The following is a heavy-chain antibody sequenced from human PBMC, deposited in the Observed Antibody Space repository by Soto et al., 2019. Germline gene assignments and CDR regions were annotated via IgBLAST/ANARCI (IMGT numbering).Heavy chain of an antibody. V-gene: IGHV4-30-2*01. CDR1: GGSISSGGYS. J-gene: IGHJ5*02. D-gene: IGHD1-26*01. Sequence: QLQLQESGSGLVKPSQTLSLTCSVSGGSISSGGYSWSWIRQPPGKGLECIGYIYHSGSTYYNPSLTRRVTISVDRSKNQFSLKLSSVTAADTAVYYCASRPSGSGFDPWGQGTLVTVSS. CDR3: ASRPSGSGFDP. CDR2: IYHSGST.